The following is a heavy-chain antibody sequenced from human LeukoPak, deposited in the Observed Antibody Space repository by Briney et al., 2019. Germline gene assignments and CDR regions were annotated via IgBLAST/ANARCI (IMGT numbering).Heavy chain of an antibody. CDR2: INPSGGST. CDR3: VATHYDFWSGYLGLFDS. V-gene: IGHV1-46*01. CDR1: GYTFTSYY. D-gene: IGHD3-3*01. Sequence: GASVKVSCKASGYTFTSYYMHWVRQAPGQGLEWMGIINPSGGSTSYAQKFQGRVTMTRDTSTSTVYMELSSLRSEDTAVYYCVATHYDFWSGYLGLFDSWGQGTLVTVSS. J-gene: IGHJ4*02.